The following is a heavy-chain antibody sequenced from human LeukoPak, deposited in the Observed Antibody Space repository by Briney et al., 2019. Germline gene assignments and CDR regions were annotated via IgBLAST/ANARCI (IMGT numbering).Heavy chain of an antibody. V-gene: IGHV3-48*01. CDR3: AKDRPYYDSSGLFDY. CDR1: GFTFSSYS. Sequence: TGGSLRLSCAASGFTFSSYSMNWVRQAPGKGLEWVSYISDSSSAMYYADSVKGRFTISRDNSKNTLYLQMNSLRAEDTAVYYCAKDRPYYDSSGLFDYWGQGTLVTVSS. J-gene: IGHJ4*02. CDR2: ISDSSSAM. D-gene: IGHD3-22*01.